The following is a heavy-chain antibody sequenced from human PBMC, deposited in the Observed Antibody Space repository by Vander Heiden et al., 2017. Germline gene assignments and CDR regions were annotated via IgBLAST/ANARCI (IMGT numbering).Heavy chain of an antibody. Sequence: EAQLLDSGGDIVQPGGSLRLSCAASGFPFSSFVMSWVRQAPGKGLEWVSSVSADGGTTYYADSVKGRFTISRDNSKNRLYLDVNSLGAEDTAVYFAASGSYYGMDVWGRGTTVSVSS. V-gene: IGHV3-23*01. CDR1: GFPFSSFV. CDR2: VSADGGTT. J-gene: IGHJ6*02. D-gene: IGHD5-12*01. CDR3: ASGSYYGMDV.